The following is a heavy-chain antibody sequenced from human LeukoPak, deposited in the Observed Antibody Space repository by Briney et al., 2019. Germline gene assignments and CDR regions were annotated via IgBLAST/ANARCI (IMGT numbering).Heavy chain of an antibody. D-gene: IGHD3-22*01. CDR2: ISSSSSYI. J-gene: IGHJ3*02. CDR3: AREYYYDSRAPGAFDI. Sequence: PGGSLRLSRAASGFIFSSYSINWVRQAPGKGLEWVSSISSSSSYIYYTDSVKGRFPISRDNAKNSLYLQMNSLRAEDTAVYYCAREYYYDSRAPGAFDIWGQGTMVTVSS. CDR1: GFIFSSYS. V-gene: IGHV3-21*01.